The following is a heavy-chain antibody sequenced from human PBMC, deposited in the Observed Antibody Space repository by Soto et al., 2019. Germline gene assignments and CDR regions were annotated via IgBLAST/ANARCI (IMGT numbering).Heavy chain of an antibody. CDR3: VRERISS. CDR1: GFTFDNSW. D-gene: IGHD2-15*01. Sequence: GGSLRLSCAASGFTFDNSWMTWVRQAPGKGLEWVANIKQDGSEKYYVDSVKGRFTISRDNAKNSLYLQMNSLRAEDTAVYYCVRERISSWGQGTLVTVSS. V-gene: IGHV3-7*01. J-gene: IGHJ5*02. CDR2: IKQDGSEK.